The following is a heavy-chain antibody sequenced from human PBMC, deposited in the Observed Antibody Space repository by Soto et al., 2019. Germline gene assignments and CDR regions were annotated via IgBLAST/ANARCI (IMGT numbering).Heavy chain of an antibody. CDR2: IIPIFGTA. CDR1: GYTFTSYG. Sequence: SVKVSCKASGYTFTSYGISWVRQAPGQGLEWMGGIIPIFGTANYAQKFQGRVTITADESTSTAYMELRSLRSDDTAVYYCAREMDYDILTGPIHYFDYWGQGTLVTVSS. D-gene: IGHD3-9*01. V-gene: IGHV1-69*13. CDR3: AREMDYDILTGPIHYFDY. J-gene: IGHJ4*02.